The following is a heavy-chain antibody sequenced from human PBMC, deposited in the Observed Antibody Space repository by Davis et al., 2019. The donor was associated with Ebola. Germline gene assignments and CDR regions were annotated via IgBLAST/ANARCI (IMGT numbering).Heavy chain of an antibody. CDR3: ARSSSLRLPDY. Sequence: MPGGSLRLSCTVSGGSISSYYWSWIRQPPGKGLEWIGYIYYSGSTYYNPSLKSRVTISVDTSKNQFSLKVTSVTAADTAVYYCARSSSLRLPDYWGQGTRVTVSS. D-gene: IGHD5-12*01. J-gene: IGHJ4*02. V-gene: IGHV4-59*04. CDR2: IYYSGST. CDR1: GGSISSYY.